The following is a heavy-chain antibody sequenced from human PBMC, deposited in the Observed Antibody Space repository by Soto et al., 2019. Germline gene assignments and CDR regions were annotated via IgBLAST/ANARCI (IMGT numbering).Heavy chain of an antibody. J-gene: IGHJ4*02. CDR1: GYTFSSFG. Sequence: QVQLVQSGPEVKKPGASVKVSCRASGYTFSSFGISWVRQAPGQGLEWMGWISAYNGNTNYAQSLQGRVTMTTDNSTGTAYMELRSLRYEDTAVYYCARERALVGGVIIWLFDYWGQGTLVTVSS. CDR2: ISAYNGNT. V-gene: IGHV1-18*04. D-gene: IGHD3-16*02. CDR3: ARERALVGGVIIWLFDY.